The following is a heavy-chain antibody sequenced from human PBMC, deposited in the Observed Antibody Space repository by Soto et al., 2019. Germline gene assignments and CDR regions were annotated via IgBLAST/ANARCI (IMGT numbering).Heavy chain of an antibody. V-gene: IGHV3-21*01. Sequence: GGSLSLSCASSVVSFSSYCMNCVRHPPGKWLEWVSSISSSSSYIYYADSVKGRFTTSRDNAKNSLYLLMNSPRAEDTAVYYCERNPTVSTVTTFPDFDYWGQGTLVIVSS. CDR1: VVSFSSYC. CDR3: ERNPTVSTVTTFPDFDY. CDR2: ISSSSSYI. D-gene: IGHD4-17*01. J-gene: IGHJ4*02.